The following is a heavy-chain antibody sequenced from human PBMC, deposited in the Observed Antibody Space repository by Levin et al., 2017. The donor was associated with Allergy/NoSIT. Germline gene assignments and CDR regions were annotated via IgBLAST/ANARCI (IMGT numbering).Heavy chain of an antibody. D-gene: IGHD7-27*01. CDR2: IKPDGSET. J-gene: IGHJ4*02. CDR1: GFDFSRYW. Sequence: GGSLRLSCVGSGFDFSRYWMSWVRQAPGKGLEWVANIKPDGSETSYVGSVKGRFTISRDNAQNSLSLQMNSLRADDTALYYCARDGSPRPLGYWGQGTLVTVSS. V-gene: IGHV3-7*01. CDR3: ARDGSPRPLGY.